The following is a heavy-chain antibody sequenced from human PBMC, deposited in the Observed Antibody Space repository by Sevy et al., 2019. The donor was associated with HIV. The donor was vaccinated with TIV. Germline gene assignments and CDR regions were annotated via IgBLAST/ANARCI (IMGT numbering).Heavy chain of an antibody. Sequence: ASVKVSCKASGYTFTGYYMHWVRQAPGQGLEWMGWINPNSGGTNYAQKFQGRVTMTRDTSISTAYMELSRLRSDDTAVYYCAISIRAAAGINYYYYGMDVWGQGTTVTVSS. J-gene: IGHJ6*02. D-gene: IGHD6-13*01. V-gene: IGHV1-2*02. CDR2: INPNSGGT. CDR3: AISIRAAAGINYYYYGMDV. CDR1: GYTFTGYY.